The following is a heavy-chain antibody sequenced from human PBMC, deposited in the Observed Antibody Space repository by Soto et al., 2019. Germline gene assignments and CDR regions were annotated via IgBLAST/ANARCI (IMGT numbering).Heavy chain of an antibody. CDR3: ARTTQGFDF. D-gene: IGHD4-17*01. V-gene: IGHV4-31*03. J-gene: IGHJ4*02. Sequence: SETLSLTCTVSGGNIINVDSYWNWNKKHPVKGLEWIGYIHYSGTTLYNPSLKSRITISVDTSNNQFSLNLSSVTAADTAMYYCARTTQGFDFWGQGTLVTVSS. CDR2: IHYSGTT. CDR1: GGNIINVDSY.